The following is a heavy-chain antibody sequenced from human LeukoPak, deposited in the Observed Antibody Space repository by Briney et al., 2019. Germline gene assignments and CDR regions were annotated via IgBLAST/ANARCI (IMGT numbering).Heavy chain of an antibody. J-gene: IGHJ4*02. D-gene: IGHD2-8*01. V-gene: IGHV4-4*07. CDR3: ARDYCNNGVCYFDY. CDR2: IYTSGST. CDR1: GGSFSSYY. Sequence: SETLSLTCAVYGGSFSSYYWSWIRQPAGKGLEWIGRIYTSGSTNYNPSLKSRVTLSVDTSKNQLSLKLSSVTAADTAVYYCARDYCNNGVCYFDYWGQGTLVTVSS.